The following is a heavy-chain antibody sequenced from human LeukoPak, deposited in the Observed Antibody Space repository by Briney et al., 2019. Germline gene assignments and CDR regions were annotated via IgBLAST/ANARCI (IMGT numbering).Heavy chain of an antibody. CDR3: ARDFRPGLGSGISLLPLSDY. Sequence: PSETLSLTCTVSGYSISSGYYWGWIRQPPGKGLEWVANIKQDGSEKYYVDSVKGRFTISRDNAKNSLYLQMNSLRAEDTAVYYCARDFRPGLGSGISLLPLSDYWGQGTLVTVSS. V-gene: IGHV3-7*01. D-gene: IGHD3-10*01. CDR1: GYSISSGYY. CDR2: IKQDGSEK. J-gene: IGHJ4*02.